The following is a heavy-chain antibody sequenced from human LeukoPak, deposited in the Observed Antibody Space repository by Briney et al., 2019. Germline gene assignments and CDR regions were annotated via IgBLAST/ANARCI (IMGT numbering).Heavy chain of an antibody. J-gene: IGHJ4*02. CDR1: GGSISSYY. CDR2: IYTSGST. D-gene: IGHD6-19*01. CDR3: ARTGPGYSSGWYVPFDY. V-gene: IGHV4-4*07. Sequence: SETLSLTCTVSGGSISSYYWSWIRQPAGKGLEWIGRIYTSGSTNYNPSLKSRVTMSEDTSKNQFSLKLSSVTAADTAVYYCARTGPGYSSGWYVPFDYWGQGTLVTVSS.